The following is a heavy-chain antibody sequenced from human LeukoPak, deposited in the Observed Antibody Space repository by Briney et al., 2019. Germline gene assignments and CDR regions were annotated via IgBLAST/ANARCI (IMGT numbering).Heavy chain of an antibody. CDR1: GFTFSSFE. CDR3: ARGHYDFWSGYYFDY. D-gene: IGHD3-3*01. Sequence: GGSLRLSCAASGFTFSSFEVNWVRQAPGKGLEYVSAISSNGGSTYYANSVKGRFTISRDNSKNTLYLQMGSLRAEDMAVYYCARGHYDFWSGYYFDYWGQGTLVTVSS. V-gene: IGHV3-64*01. J-gene: IGHJ4*02. CDR2: ISSNGGST.